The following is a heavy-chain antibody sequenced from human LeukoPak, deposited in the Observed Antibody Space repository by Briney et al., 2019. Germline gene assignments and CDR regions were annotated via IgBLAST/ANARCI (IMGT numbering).Heavy chain of an antibody. J-gene: IGHJ4*02. CDR1: GFTFSSYG. CDR2: IWYDGSNK. Sequence: GGSLRLSCAASGFTFSSYGMHWVRQAPGKGLEWVAVIWYDGSNKYYADSVKVRFTISRDNSKNTLYLQMNSLGAEDTAVYYCASLFYGSGSYYGTSSFDDWGQGTLVTVSS. D-gene: IGHD3-10*01. CDR3: ASLFYGSGSYYGTSSFDD. V-gene: IGHV3-33*08.